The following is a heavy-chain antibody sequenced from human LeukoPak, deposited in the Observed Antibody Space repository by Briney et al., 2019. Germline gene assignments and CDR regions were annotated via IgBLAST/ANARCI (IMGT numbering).Heavy chain of an antibody. V-gene: IGHV4-59*01. CDR1: GGSISSYY. CDR3: ARFGRWSPPDY. CDR2: IYYSGST. D-gene: IGHD2-15*01. Sequence: SETLSLTCTVSGGSISSYYWSWIRQPPGKGLEWIGYIYYSGSTNYNPSLKSRVTISVDTSKNQFSLKLSSVTAADTAVYYCARFGRWSPPDYWGQGTLVTVSS. J-gene: IGHJ4*02.